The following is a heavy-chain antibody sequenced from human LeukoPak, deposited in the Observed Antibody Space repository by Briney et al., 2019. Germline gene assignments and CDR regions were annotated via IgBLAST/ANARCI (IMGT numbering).Heavy chain of an antibody. Sequence: SETLSLNCTVSGGSISSSSYYWGWIRQPPGKGLEWIGSISYSGITYYNPSLKSRVTISVDTSKNHFSLKLSSVTAADTAVYYCARHVYCSTLSCPFFNYWGQGSLVTVSS. D-gene: IGHD2-2*01. CDR1: GGSISSSSYY. CDR2: ISYSGIT. CDR3: ARHVYCSTLSCPFFNY. V-gene: IGHV4-39*01. J-gene: IGHJ4*02.